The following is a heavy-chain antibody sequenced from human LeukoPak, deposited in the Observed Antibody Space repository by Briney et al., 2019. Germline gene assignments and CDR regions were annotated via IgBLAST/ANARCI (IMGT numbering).Heavy chain of an antibody. Sequence: PSETLSLTCTVSGDSISSYYWSWIRQPPGKGLEWIGYIYHSGSTYYNPSLKSRVTISVDRSKNQFSLKLSSVTAADTAVYYCARDGYCSSTSCYSLDVWGKGTTVTVSS. J-gene: IGHJ6*04. D-gene: IGHD2-2*02. CDR2: IYHSGST. V-gene: IGHV4-59*12. CDR3: ARDGYCSSTSCYSLDV. CDR1: GDSISSYY.